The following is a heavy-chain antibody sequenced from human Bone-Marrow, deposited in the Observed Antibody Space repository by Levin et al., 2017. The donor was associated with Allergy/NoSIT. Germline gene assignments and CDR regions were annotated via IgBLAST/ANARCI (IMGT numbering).Heavy chain of an antibody. J-gene: IGHJ5*02. Sequence: PGGSLRLSCATSGFTFSNYVMHWVRQAPGKGLEWVAGISFSGTNEYYADSVRGRFTISRDNSKNTLDLQMPSLRSDDTAVYYCARDPSSHLGWLDNWGPGTLVTVSS. CDR2: ISFSGTNE. V-gene: IGHV3-30*03. CDR3: ARDPSSHLGWLDN. CDR1: GFTFSNYV. D-gene: IGHD3-16*01.